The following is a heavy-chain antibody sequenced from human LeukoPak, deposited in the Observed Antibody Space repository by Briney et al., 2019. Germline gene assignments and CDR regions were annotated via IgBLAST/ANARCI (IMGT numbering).Heavy chain of an antibody. CDR1: GFTFSSYT. Sequence: PGGSLRLSCAASGFTFSSYTMNWVRQAPGKGLQWVSTVSASSDIHYSDSVKGRFTISRDNARNSLYLQMNSLRDEDTAVYYCARDALHTAHLDYWGQGTLVTVSS. CDR2: VSASSDI. D-gene: IGHD5-18*01. V-gene: IGHV3-48*02. CDR3: ARDALHTAHLDY. J-gene: IGHJ4*02.